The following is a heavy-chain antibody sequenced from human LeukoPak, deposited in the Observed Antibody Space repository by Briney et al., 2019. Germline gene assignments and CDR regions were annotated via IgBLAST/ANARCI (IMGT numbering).Heavy chain of an antibody. D-gene: IGHD2-2*02. CDR2: INSDGSST. Sequence: GGSLRLSCAASGFTFSSYWMHWVRQAPGKGLVWDSRINSDGSSTSYADSVKGRFTISRDNAKNTLYLQMNSLRAEDTAVYYCAKVSRTYCSSTSCYTDYWGQGTLVTVSS. J-gene: IGHJ4*02. V-gene: IGHV3-74*01. CDR1: GFTFSSYW. CDR3: AKVSRTYCSSTSCYTDY.